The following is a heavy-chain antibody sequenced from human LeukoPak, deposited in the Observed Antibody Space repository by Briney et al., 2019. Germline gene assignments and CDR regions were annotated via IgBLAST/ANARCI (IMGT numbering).Heavy chain of an antibody. D-gene: IGHD1-1*01. J-gene: IGHJ5*02. CDR1: GYIFTTYS. CDR3: AIDRPSAIGTTARFDP. CDR2: ISTYSGNI. Sequence: ASVKVSCKASGYIFTTYSISWVRQVPGQGLEWMGWISTYSGNINYAQKFQGRVTMTTDTSTSTAYMELRSLRSDDTAMYYCAIDRPSAIGTTARFDPWGQGTLVAVSS. V-gene: IGHV1-18*04.